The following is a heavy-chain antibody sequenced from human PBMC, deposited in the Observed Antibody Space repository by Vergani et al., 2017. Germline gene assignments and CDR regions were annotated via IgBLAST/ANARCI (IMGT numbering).Heavy chain of an antibody. J-gene: IGHJ4*02. CDR3: AREGRGAAAGLFDY. CDR1: GFPFSSYA. CDR2: ISSSSSYI. D-gene: IGHD6-13*01. V-gene: IGHV3-21*01. Sequence: EVQLLGSGGGLIRPGGSLRLPFAASGFPFSSYAMSWLPQAPGKGLEWVSAISSSSSYIYYADSVKGRFTIPRDNAKNSLYMKMNSLSAEGTAVYYCAREGRGAAAGLFDYWGQGTLVTVSS.